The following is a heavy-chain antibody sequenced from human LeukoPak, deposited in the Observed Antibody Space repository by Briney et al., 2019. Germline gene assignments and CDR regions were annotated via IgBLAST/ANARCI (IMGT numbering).Heavy chain of an antibody. CDR1: GFTFSSYG. J-gene: IGHJ5*02. CDR2: IWYDGSNK. V-gene: IGHV3-33*06. Sequence: PGRSLRLSCAASGFTFSSYGMHWVRQAPGKGLDWVAVIWYDGSNKYYADSVKGRFTISRDNSKNTLYLQMNSLRAEDTAVYYCAKGGITMIPHSWFDPWGQGTLVTVSS. CDR3: AKGGITMIPHSWFDP. D-gene: IGHD3-22*01.